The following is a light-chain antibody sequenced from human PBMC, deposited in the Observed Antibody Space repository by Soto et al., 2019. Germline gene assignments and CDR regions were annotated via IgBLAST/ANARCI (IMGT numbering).Light chain of an antibody. Sequence: DIELTQSPSSLSAPVGDTVTISCRAIQTVSSYLNWYQQKVGQAPRLLIYFISRLQTGVPSRFSGSGSGRDFTLTITSPQPEDSATYYCQQTYSRPITFGQGTRLEI. CDR2: FIS. CDR3: QQTYSRPIT. V-gene: IGKV1-39*01. CDR1: QTVSSY. J-gene: IGKJ5*01.